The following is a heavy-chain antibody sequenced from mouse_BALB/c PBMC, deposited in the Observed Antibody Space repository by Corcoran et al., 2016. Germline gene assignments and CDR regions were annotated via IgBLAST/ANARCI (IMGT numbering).Heavy chain of an antibody. CDR3: AREGWGNAY. J-gene: IGHJ3*01. D-gene: IGHD2-1*01. CDR2: ISYDGSN. V-gene: IGHV3-6*02. CDR1: GYSITSGYY. Sequence: DVQLQESGPGLVKPSQSLSLTCSVTGYSITSGYYWNWIRQFPGNKLEWMGYISYDGSNNYNPSLKNRISITRDTSKNQFFLKLNSVTTEDTATYYCAREGWGNAYWGQGTLVTVSA.